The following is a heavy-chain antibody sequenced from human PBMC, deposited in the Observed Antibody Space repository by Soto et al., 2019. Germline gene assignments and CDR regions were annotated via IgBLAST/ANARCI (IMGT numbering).Heavy chain of an antibody. Sequence: GGSLRLSCAASGFSFSSYGMHWVRQAPGKGLEWVAVMWYDGNNKYYADSVKGRFTISRDNSKNTLYLQMNNLRAADTALYYCARDRGGYAVVTSFVYWGQGTLVTVSS. V-gene: IGHV3-33*01. CDR2: MWYDGNNK. J-gene: IGHJ4*02. D-gene: IGHD3-22*01. CDR1: GFSFSSYG. CDR3: ARDRGGYAVVTSFVY.